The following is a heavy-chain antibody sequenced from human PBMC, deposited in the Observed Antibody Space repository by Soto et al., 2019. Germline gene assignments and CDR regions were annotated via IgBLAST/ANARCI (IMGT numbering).Heavy chain of an antibody. D-gene: IGHD4-4*01. J-gene: IGHJ4*02. CDR2: ISYDGSNK. CDR1: GFTFSSNA. CDR3: ASRIYGNPGPS. V-gene: IGHV3-30-3*01. Sequence: QVQLVESGGGVVQPGRSLRLSCAASGFTFSSNAMHWVRQAPGKGLEWVAVISYDGSNKYYADSVKGRFTISRDNSKNPLFLQMNRRRTGDTAVFYCASRIYGNPGPSGAQGTLVTVSS.